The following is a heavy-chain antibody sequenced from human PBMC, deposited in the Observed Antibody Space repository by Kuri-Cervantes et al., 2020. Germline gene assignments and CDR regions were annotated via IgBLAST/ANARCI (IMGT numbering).Heavy chain of an antibody. CDR2: MNPNSGNT. V-gene: IGHV1-8*01. CDR3: AKIRSSWSHDAFDI. Sequence: ASVKVSCKASGYTFTSYDINWVRQATGQGLEWMGWMNPNSGNTGYAQKSQGRVTMTRNTSISTAYMELSSLRSEDTALYYCAKIRSSWSHDAFDIWGQGTMVTVSS. D-gene: IGHD6-13*01. CDR1: GYTFTSYD. J-gene: IGHJ3*02.